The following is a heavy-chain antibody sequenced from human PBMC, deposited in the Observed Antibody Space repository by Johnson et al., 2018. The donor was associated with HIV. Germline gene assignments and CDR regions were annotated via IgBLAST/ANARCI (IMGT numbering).Heavy chain of an antibody. CDR1: GFTFSNAW. CDR3: RSWGSSGYYAPFYHDAFDI. D-gene: IGHD3-22*01. V-gene: IGHV3-15*01. CDR2: IKSKTDGGTT. Sequence: VQLVESGGGVVHPGRSLRVSCAASGFTFSNAWMSWVRQAPGKGLEWVGRIKSKTDGGTTDYAAPVKGRFTISRDDSKNTLYLQMNSLKTEDTAVYYCRSWGSSGYYAPFYHDAFDIWGQGTMVTVSS. J-gene: IGHJ3*02.